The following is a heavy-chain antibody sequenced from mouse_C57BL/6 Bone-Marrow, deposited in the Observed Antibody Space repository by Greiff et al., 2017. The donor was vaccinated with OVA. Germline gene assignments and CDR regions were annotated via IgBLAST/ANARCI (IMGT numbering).Heavy chain of an antibody. V-gene: IGHV1-76*01. CDR3: ASAY. CDR1: GYTFTDYY. J-gene: IGHJ3*01. Sequence: VMLVESGAELVRPGASVKLSCKASGYTFTDYYINWVKQRPGQGLEWIARIYPGSGNTYYNEKFKGKATLTVEKSSSTAYMQLSSLTSEDSAVYCCASAYWGQGTLVIVSA. CDR2: IYPGSGNT.